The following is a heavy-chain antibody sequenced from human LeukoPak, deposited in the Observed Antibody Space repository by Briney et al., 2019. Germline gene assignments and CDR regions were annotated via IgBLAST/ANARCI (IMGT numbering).Heavy chain of an antibody. Sequence: SETLSLTCAVYGGSFSGYYWSWIRQPPGKGLEWIGEINHSGSTNCNPSLKSRVTISVDTSKNQFSLKLSSVTAADTAVYYCARGSLVYIQRNWFDPWGQGTLVTVSS. D-gene: IGHD2-8*01. J-gene: IGHJ5*02. V-gene: IGHV4-34*01. CDR3: ARGSLVYIQRNWFDP. CDR1: GGSFSGYY. CDR2: INHSGST.